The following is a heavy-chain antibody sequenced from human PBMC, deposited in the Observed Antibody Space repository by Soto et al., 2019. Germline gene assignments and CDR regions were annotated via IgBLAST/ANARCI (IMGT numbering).Heavy chain of an antibody. CDR2: VYQGGST. Sequence: PSETLSLTCTVSGGSISSRSYFWGWIRQPPGKGLEWIGCVYQGGSTFYNPSLKSRVTISVGRSKYQFSLKLSSVTAADTAVYYFASSHDYGDFYIWGQGTMVPVSS. CDR1: GGSISSRSYF. J-gene: IGHJ3*02. CDR3: ASSHDYGDFYI. D-gene: IGHD4-17*01. V-gene: IGHV4-39*07.